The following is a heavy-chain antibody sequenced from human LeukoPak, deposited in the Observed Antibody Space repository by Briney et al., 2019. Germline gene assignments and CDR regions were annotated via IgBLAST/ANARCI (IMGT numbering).Heavy chain of an antibody. CDR2: IKQGGSEK. D-gene: IGHD6-19*01. J-gene: IGHJ4*02. V-gene: IGHV3-7*01. CDR1: GFTFSNYW. CDR3: ARDNAAVPGGDY. Sequence: GGSLRLSCVASGFTFSNYWMSWVRQAPGKGLEWVANIKQGGSEKYYVDSVKGRFTISRDNAKNSLYLQMNSLRAEDTAVYYCARDNAAVPGGDYWGQGTLVTVSS.